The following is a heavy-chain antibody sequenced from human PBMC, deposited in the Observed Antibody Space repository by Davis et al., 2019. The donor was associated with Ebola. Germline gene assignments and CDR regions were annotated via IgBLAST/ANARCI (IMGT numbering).Heavy chain of an antibody. CDR2: ISASGADI. CDR3: AEGGTNNFLGAN. CDR1: GFTFSNYA. J-gene: IGHJ4*02. D-gene: IGHD2-8*01. Sequence: PGGSLRLSCAASGFTFSNYAMSWVRQAPGEGLEWVSGISASGADIKYADSVKGRFSISKDNSKNTLYLQMDSLRAGDTAVFYCAEGGTNNFLGANWGQGTLVTVSS. V-gene: IGHV3-23*01.